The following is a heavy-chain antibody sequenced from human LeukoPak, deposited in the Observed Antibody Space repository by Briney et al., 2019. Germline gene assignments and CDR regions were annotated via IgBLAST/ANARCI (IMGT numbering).Heavy chain of an antibody. CDR1: GGSFSGYY. CDR2: INHSGST. CDR3: ARGYYSSSWYTY. J-gene: IGHJ4*02. Sequence: PSETLSLTCAVYGGSFSGYYWSWIRQPPGKGLEWIGEINHSGSTNYNPSLKSRVTISVDTSKNQCSLKLSSVTAADTAVYYCARGYYSSSWYTYWGQGTLVTVSS. V-gene: IGHV4-34*01. D-gene: IGHD6-13*01.